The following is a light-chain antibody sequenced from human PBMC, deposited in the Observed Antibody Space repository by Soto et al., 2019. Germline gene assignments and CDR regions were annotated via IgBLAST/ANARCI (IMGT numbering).Light chain of an antibody. CDR1: QSVSSN. CDR3: QQYNNSPS. CDR2: GAS. Sequence: EIVMTQSPVTLSVSPGERATLSCRASQSVSSNLAWYQQKPGQALRLLIYGASTRATGIPARFSGSGSGTEFTLTISSLQSEDFAVYYCQQYNNSPSFGQGTKLEIK. J-gene: IGKJ2*01. V-gene: IGKV3-15*01.